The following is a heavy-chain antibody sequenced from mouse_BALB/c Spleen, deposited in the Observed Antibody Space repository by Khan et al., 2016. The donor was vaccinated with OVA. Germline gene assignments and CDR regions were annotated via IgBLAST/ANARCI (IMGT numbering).Heavy chain of an antibody. CDR3: TRDAGRY. J-gene: IGHJ4*01. CDR1: GYTFIEYT. V-gene: IGHV1-18*01. D-gene: IGHD3-3*01. CDR2: INPKNGVT. Sequence: VQLQQSGPELVKPGASVKISCKTSGYTFIEYTLHWVKQSPGKSLEWIGVINPKNGVTSYNQKFKGKATLTVDKSSSTAYMEFRSLTSEDSAVLYCTRDAGRYWGQGTSVTVSS.